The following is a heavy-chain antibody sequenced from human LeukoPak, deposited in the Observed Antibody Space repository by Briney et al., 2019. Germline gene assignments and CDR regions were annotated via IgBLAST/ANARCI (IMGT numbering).Heavy chain of an antibody. J-gene: IGHJ4*02. CDR3: AKDDSSGYYY. V-gene: IGHV3-30*02. D-gene: IGHD3-22*01. CDR2: IRYDGSNK. CDR1: GFTFSSYG. Sequence: PGGSLRLSCAASGFTFSSYGMHWVRQAPGKGLEWVAFIRYDGSNKYYADSVKGRFAISRDSSKNTLYLQMNSLRAEDTAVYYCAKDDSSGYYYWGQGTLVTVSS.